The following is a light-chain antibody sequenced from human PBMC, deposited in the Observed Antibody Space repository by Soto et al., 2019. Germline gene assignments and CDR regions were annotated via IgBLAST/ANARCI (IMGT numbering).Light chain of an antibody. CDR2: VAS. CDR1: QSISTY. V-gene: IGKV1-39*01. CDR3: QQSYKTPLT. J-gene: IGKJ5*01. Sequence: DIQMTQSPSSLSASVGDRVTITCRASQSISTYLNWYQHKPGKAPSLLIYVASSLQGGVPSRFSGRGSGTDFTLTISSLQPEDFATYYCQQSYKTPLTFGQGTRLEIK.